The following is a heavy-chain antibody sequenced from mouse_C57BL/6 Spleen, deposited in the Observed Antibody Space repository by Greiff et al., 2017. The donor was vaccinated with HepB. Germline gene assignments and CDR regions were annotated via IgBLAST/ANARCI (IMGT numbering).Heavy chain of an antibody. D-gene: IGHD2-9*01. CDR1: GYAFSSSW. V-gene: IGHV1-82*01. J-gene: IGHJ4*01. Sequence: QVQLKESGPELVKPGASVKISCKASGYAFSSSWMNWVKQRPGKGLEWIGRIYPGDGDTNYNGKFKGKATLTADKSSSTAYMQLSSLTSEDSAVYFCAPTMVTTDAMDYWGQGTSVTVSS. CDR2: IYPGDGDT. CDR3: APTMVTTDAMDY.